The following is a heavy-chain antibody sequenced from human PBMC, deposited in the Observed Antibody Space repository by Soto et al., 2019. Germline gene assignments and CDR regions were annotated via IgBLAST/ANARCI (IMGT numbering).Heavy chain of an antibody. CDR1: GGSVSSNSAA. V-gene: IGHV6-1*01. CDR2: TYYRSKCSN. D-gene: IGHD2-15*01. J-gene: IGHJ6*02. CDR3: ERDGAVVVVAATRFYYYYGMDV. Sequence: SQTLSLTCAISGGSVSSNSAAWNWIRQSPSRGLEWLGRTYYRSKCSNAYAVSVNSRITNYQDTSKNQFSLQLNSVTPEDTAVYYCERDGAVVVVAATRFYYYYGMDVWGQGTTVTVSS.